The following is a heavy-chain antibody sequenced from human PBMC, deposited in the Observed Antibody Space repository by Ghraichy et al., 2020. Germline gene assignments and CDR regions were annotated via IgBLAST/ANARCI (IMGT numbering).Heavy chain of an antibody. V-gene: IGHV4-59*01. CDR1: GGSISSYY. CDR2: IYYSGST. D-gene: IGHD4-17*01. Sequence: SETLSLTCTVSGGSISSYYWSWIRQPPGKGLEWIGYIYYSGSTNYNPSLKSRVTISVDTSKNQFSLKLSSVTAADTAVYYCARQKDYGDFLDYWGQVTLVTVSS. CDR3: ARQKDYGDFLDY. J-gene: IGHJ4*02.